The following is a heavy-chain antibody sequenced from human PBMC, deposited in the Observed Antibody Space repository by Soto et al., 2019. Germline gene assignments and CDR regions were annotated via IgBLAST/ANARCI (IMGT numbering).Heavy chain of an antibody. D-gene: IGHD2-15*01. Sequence: GESLKISCKGSGYNFISYWIGWVRQMPGKGLEWMGIIYPGDSDTRYSPSFQGQVTISADKSISTAYLQWSSLKASDTAMYYCATESGGSLYYFDYWGQGTLVTVSS. CDR3: ATESGGSLYYFDY. J-gene: IGHJ4*02. V-gene: IGHV5-51*01. CDR1: GYNFISYW. CDR2: IYPGDSDT.